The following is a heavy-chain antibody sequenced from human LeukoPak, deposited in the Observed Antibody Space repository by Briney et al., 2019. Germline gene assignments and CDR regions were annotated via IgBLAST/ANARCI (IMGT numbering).Heavy chain of an antibody. CDR2: IYPGGST. CDR1: TFTVIDHY. V-gene: IGHV3-66*02. J-gene: IGHJ6*02. Sequence: GGSLRLSCAASTFTVIDHYMTWVRQAPGRGLEWVAAIYPGGSTYYADSVKGRFTISRDKSKNTLYLQMNTLGAEETAVYYCARGAWVSHYYYYAMDIWGQGTTVTVSS. CDR3: ARGAWVSHYYYYAMDI. D-gene: IGHD1-26*01.